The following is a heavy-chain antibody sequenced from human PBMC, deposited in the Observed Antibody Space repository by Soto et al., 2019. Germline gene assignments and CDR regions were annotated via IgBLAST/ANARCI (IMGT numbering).Heavy chain of an antibody. V-gene: IGHV1-69*13. CDR2: TIPIFGTA. J-gene: IGHJ6*02. Sequence: ASVKVSCKASGGTFSSYAISWVRQAPGQGLEWMGGTIPIFGTANYAQKFQGRVTITADESTSTAYMELSSLRSEDTAVYYCARGSYYGSGSYPYYYGMDVWGQGTTVTVS. CDR1: GGTFSSYA. CDR3: ARGSYYGSGSYPYYYGMDV. D-gene: IGHD3-10*01.